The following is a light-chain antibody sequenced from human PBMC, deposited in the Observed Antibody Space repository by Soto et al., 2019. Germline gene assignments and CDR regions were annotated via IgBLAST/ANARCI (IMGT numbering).Light chain of an antibody. CDR2: GAS. CDR1: QSVSSNY. Sequence: EIVLTQAPGTLSLSPGERATLSCRASQSVSSNYLAWYQQKPGQAPRLLIYGASSRATGIPDRFSGSGSGTDFTLTISRLESEDFAVYYCQQYGASPLTFGQGTKVEIK. J-gene: IGKJ1*01. V-gene: IGKV3-20*01. CDR3: QQYGASPLT.